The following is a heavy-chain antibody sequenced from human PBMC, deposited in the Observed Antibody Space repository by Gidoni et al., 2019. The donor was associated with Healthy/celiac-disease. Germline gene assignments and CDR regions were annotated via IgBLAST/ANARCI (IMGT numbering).Heavy chain of an antibody. D-gene: IGHD4-17*01. CDR1: GFTFSSYA. CDR3: ANAYGDYKPVDY. J-gene: IGHJ4*02. Sequence: EVQLLESGGGLVQPGGSLRLSCAASGFTFSSYAMSWVRQAPGKGLEWVSASRGSGGSTYYADSVKGRFTISRDNSKNTLYLQMNSLRAEDTAVYYCANAYGDYKPVDYWGQGTLVTVSS. CDR2: SRGSGGST. V-gene: IGHV3-23*01.